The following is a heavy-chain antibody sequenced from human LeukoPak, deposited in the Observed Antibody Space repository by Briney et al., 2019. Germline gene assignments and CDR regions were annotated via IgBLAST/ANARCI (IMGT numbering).Heavy chain of an antibody. J-gene: IGHJ6*03. V-gene: IGHV1-69*13. Sequence: SVKVSCKASGGTFTKSAFSWVRQAPGQGLEWKGGFIPLLGTANYAQEFQGRVTITADESTSTAYMQLSSLRSEDTAMYFCTRVITIGQPPYYYYMDLWGKGTTVTVSS. CDR3: TRVITIGQPPYYYYMDL. CDR2: FIPLLGTA. CDR1: GGTFTKSA. D-gene: IGHD3-10*01.